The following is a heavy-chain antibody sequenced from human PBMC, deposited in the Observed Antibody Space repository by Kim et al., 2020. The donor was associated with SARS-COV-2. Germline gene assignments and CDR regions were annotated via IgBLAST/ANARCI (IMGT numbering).Heavy chain of an antibody. Sequence: YAQKFQGRVTMTRDTSISTAYMELSRLRSDDTAVYYCARRGYDFWSGYRNWGQGTLVTVSS. CDR3: ARRGYDFWSGYRN. V-gene: IGHV1-2*02. J-gene: IGHJ4*02. D-gene: IGHD3-3*01.